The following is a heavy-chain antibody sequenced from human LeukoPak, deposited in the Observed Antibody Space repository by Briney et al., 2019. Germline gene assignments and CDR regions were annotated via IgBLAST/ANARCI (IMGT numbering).Heavy chain of an antibody. D-gene: IGHD6-6*01. CDR1: GGSFSGYY. CDR2: INHSGST. Sequence: PSETLSLTCAVYGGSFSGYYWSWIRQPPGKGLEWIGEINHSGSTNYNPSLKSRVTISVDTSKKQFSLKLSSVTAADTAVYYCARGLYSSSSNYYFYYWGQGTLVTVSS. V-gene: IGHV4-34*01. CDR3: ARGLYSSSSNYYFYY. J-gene: IGHJ4*02.